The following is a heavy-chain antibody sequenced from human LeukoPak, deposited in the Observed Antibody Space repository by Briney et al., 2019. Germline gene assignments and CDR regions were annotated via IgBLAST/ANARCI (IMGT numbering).Heavy chain of an antibody. CDR1: GFTFSTFV. D-gene: IGHD4-11*01. J-gene: IGHJ4*02. V-gene: IGHV3-23*01. Sequence: PGGSLRLPCAASGFTFSTFVMSWVRQAPGKGLEWVSTISGRGGTTYYADSVKGRFTISRDNSKNTLYLQMNSLRAEDTAVYYCAKFYSHFDFWGQGTLVTVSS. CDR2: ISGRGGTT. CDR3: AKFYSHFDF.